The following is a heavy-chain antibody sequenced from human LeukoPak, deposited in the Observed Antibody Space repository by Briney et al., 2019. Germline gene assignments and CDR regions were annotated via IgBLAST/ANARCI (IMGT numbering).Heavy chain of an antibody. V-gene: IGHV1-69*13. J-gene: IGHJ6*02. CDR3: ARQYDFWSGYYTHLFKYGPYYYYGMDV. CDR2: IIPIFGTA. Sequence: ASVKVSCKASGGTFSSYAISWVRQAPGQGLEWMGGIIPIFGTANYAQKFQGRVTITADESTSTAYMELSSLRSEDTAVYYCARQYDFWSGYYTHLFKYGPYYYYGMDVWGQGTTVTVSS. D-gene: IGHD3-3*01. CDR1: GGTFSSYA.